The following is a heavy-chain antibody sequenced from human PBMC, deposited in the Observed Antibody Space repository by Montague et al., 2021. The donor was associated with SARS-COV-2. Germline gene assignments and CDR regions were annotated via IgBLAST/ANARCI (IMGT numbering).Heavy chain of an antibody. J-gene: IGHJ4*02. Sequence: CAISGDSVFTHSPTWKWDTHSLPGHLDFLGRPYFRTKWYNDYAVSVKSRITINPDTSKNQFSLQLKSVTPKDTAIYFCGRVFAPAGAFDFWGQGTLVTVSA. D-gene: IGHD6-13*01. CDR1: GDSVFTHSPT. CDR2: PYFRTKWYN. V-gene: IGHV6-1*01. CDR3: GRVFAPAGAFDF.